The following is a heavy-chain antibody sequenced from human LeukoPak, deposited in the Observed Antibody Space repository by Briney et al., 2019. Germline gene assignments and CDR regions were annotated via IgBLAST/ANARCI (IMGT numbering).Heavy chain of an antibody. J-gene: IGHJ5*02. CDR3: ARAWYYGSGSPFDP. CDR1: GGSFSGYY. Sequence: SETLSLTCAVYGGSFSGYYWSWIRQPPGKGLEWIGEINHSGSTNYNPPLKSRVTISVDTSKNQFSLKLSSVTAADTAVYYCARAWYYGSGSPFDPWGQGTLVTVSS. CDR2: INHSGST. V-gene: IGHV4-34*01. D-gene: IGHD3-10*01.